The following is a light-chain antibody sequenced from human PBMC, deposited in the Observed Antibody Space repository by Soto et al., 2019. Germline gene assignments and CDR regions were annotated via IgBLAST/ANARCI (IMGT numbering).Light chain of an antibody. J-gene: IGKJ2*01. Sequence: EIVLTQSPGTLSLSPGERATLSCRASQSISSTYLAWYQQKPGHAPRLLIYGASSRATGIPDRFSGSGSGTDFTLTISRLEPEDFAVYYCQQYGGSPQYTFGQGTKLEIK. V-gene: IGKV3-20*01. CDR3: QQYGGSPQYT. CDR2: GAS. CDR1: QSISSTY.